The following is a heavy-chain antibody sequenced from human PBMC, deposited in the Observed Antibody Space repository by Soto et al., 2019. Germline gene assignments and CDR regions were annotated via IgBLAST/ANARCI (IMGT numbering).Heavy chain of an antibody. CDR2: INSDGSST. CDR3: ARVWSGYTPYYYYYMDV. V-gene: IGHV3-74*01. D-gene: IGHD3-3*01. Sequence: GGSLRLSCAASGFTFSSYWMHWIRQAPGKGLVWVSRINSDGSSTSYADSVKGRFTISRDNAKNTLYLQMNSLRAEDTAVYYCARVWSGYTPYYYYYMDVWGKGTTVTVSS. J-gene: IGHJ6*03. CDR1: GFTFSSYW.